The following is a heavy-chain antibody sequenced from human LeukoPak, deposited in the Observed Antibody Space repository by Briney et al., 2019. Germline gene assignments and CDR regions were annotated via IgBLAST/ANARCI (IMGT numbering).Heavy chain of an antibody. CDR2: IKSKIDGGTT. D-gene: IGHD7-27*01. Sequence: GGSLRLSCAASGFTFNNAWMNWVRQAPGKGLEWVGRIKSKIDGGTTDFGAPAKGRFGISRDDSENTMYLHMNSLRTEDTAVYSCTTGNWGPYWGQGTLVTVSS. CDR3: TTGNWGPY. CDR1: GFTFNNAW. V-gene: IGHV3-15*07. J-gene: IGHJ4*02.